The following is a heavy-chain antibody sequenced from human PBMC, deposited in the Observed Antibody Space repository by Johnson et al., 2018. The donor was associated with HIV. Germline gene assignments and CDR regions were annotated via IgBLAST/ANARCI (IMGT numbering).Heavy chain of an antibody. D-gene: IGHD6-13*01. Sequence: VQLVESGGGLVQPGGSLRLSCAASGFTVSSNYMSWVRQAPGKGLEWVSAISGSGGSTYYADSVKGRFTISRDNSKTTLYLQMNSLRADDTAVYYCARDLAVRSGWYAFDIWGQGTMVTVSS. CDR3: ARDLAVRSGWYAFDI. CDR2: ISGSGGST. V-gene: IGHV3-23*04. J-gene: IGHJ3*02. CDR1: GFTVSSNY.